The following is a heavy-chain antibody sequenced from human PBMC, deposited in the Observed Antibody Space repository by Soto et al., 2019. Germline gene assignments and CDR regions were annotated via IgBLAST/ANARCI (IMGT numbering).Heavy chain of an antibody. CDR2: ISAYNGNT. V-gene: IGHV1-18*01. CDR3: ARVIAARKYNWFDP. J-gene: IGHJ5*02. CDR1: GYTFTSYG. Sequence: ASVKVSCKASGYTFTSYGISWVRQAPGQGLEWMGWISAYNGNTNYAQKLQGRVTMTTDTSTSTAYMELRSLRSDDTAVYYCARVIAARKYNWFDPWGQGTLVTVSS. D-gene: IGHD6-6*01.